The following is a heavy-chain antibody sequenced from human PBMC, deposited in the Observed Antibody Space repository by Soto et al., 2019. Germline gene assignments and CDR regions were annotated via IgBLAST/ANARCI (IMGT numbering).Heavy chain of an antibody. CDR3: GRVAREDSGYANYHYYMDV. Sequence: SETLSLTCTVSGGSISSYYWSWIRQPPGKGLEWIGYIYYSGSTNYNPSLKSRVTISVDTSKNQFSLKLSSVTAADTAVYYCGRVAREDSGYANYHYYMDVWGKGTTVTVSS. D-gene: IGHD5-12*01. CDR2: IYYSGST. J-gene: IGHJ6*03. V-gene: IGHV4-59*01. CDR1: GGSISSYY.